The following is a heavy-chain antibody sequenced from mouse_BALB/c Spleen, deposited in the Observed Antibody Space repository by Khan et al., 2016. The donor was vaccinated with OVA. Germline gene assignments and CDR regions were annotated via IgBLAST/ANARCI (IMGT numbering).Heavy chain of an antibody. CDR2: ISYSGRT. CDR3: ARSVTITTVVATDFDY. J-gene: IGHJ2*01. Sequence: EVQLRESGPGLVKPSQSLSLTCTVTGYSITSDYAWNWIRQFPGNKLEWMGYISYSGRTSYNPSLKSRISITRATSKNQFFLQLNSVTTEDTATYYCARSVTITTVVATDFDYWGQGTTLTVSS. D-gene: IGHD1-1*01. CDR1: GYSITSDYA. V-gene: IGHV3-2*02.